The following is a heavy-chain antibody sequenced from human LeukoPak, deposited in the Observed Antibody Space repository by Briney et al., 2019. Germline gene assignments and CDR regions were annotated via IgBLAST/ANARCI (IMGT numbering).Heavy chain of an antibody. CDR2: FDPEDGET. D-gene: IGHD3-22*01. J-gene: IGHJ4*02. V-gene: IGHV1-24*01. CDR3: ATDLPYYYDSSGYYYFDY. Sequence: ASVKVSCKASGGTFSSYAISWVRQAPGQGLEWMGGFDPEDGETIYAQKFQGRVTMTEDTSTDTAYMELSSLRSEDTAVYYCATDLPYYYDSSGYYYFDYWGQGTLVTVSS. CDR1: GGTFSSYA.